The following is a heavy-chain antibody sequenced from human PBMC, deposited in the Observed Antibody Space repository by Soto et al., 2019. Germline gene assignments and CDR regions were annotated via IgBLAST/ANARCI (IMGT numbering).Heavy chain of an antibody. Sequence: QVQLQESGPGLVKPSETLSLTCTVSGGSVSTSSYYWSWIRQPPGRGLEWIGYIYDHGSTNYNASLKSRVTISVDTSKNQFSLKLTSVTAADTAVYYCARDAGRSGYYYEHWGQGTLVTVSS. D-gene: IGHD3-22*01. CDR2: IYDHGST. V-gene: IGHV4-61*01. CDR1: GGSVSTSSYY. J-gene: IGHJ4*02. CDR3: ARDAGRSGYYYEH.